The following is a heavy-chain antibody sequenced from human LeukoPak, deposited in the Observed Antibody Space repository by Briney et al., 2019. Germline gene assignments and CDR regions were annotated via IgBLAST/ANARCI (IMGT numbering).Heavy chain of an antibody. CDR2: MSYDGSNK. J-gene: IGHJ4*02. D-gene: IGHD3-22*01. V-gene: IGHV3-30*18. Sequence: GGSLRLSCAASGFTFSSYGMHWVRQAPGKGLEWVALMSYDGSNKYYAVSVKGRFTISRDNSKNTLYLQMNSLRAEDTAVYYCAKDQYYYDSSGSSPPGCWGQGTLVTVSS. CDR1: GFTFSSYG. CDR3: AKDQYYYDSSGSSPPGC.